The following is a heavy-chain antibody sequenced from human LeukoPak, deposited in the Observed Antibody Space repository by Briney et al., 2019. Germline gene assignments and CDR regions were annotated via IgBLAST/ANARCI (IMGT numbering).Heavy chain of an antibody. CDR1: GGSFSGYY. CDR2: IYHSGST. J-gene: IGHJ4*02. CDR3: ARVVGYCSGGSCYHYFDY. Sequence: SETLSLTCAVYGGSFSGYYWGWIRQPPGKGLEWIGSIYHSGSTYYNPSLKSRVTISVDTSKNQFSLKLSSVTAADTAVYYCARVVGYCSGGSCYHYFDYWGQGTLVTVSS. D-gene: IGHD2-15*01. V-gene: IGHV4-38-2*01.